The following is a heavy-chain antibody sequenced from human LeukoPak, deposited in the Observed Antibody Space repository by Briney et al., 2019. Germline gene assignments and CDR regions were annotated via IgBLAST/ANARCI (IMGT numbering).Heavy chain of an antibody. Sequence: PGGSLRLSCAASGFTFSNAWMSWVRQAPGKGLEWVGRIKSKTDGGTTDYAAPVKGRFTISRDDSKNTLYLQMNSLKTEDTAVYYCTTLLLGVGAIDYWGQGTLVTVSS. CDR3: TTLLLGVGAIDY. D-gene: IGHD1-26*01. V-gene: IGHV3-15*01. CDR1: GFTFSNAW. J-gene: IGHJ4*02. CDR2: IKSKTDGGTT.